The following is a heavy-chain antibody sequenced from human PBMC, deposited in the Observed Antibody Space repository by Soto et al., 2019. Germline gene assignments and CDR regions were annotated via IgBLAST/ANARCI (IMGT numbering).Heavy chain of an antibody. CDR1: GGTFSSYA. V-gene: IGHV1-69*01. D-gene: IGHD6-6*01. CDR2: IIPIFGTA. CDR3: ARASSIAASPQGYYGMDV. J-gene: IGHJ6*02. Sequence: QVQLVQSGSEVKKPGSSVKVSCKASGGTFSSYAISWVRQAPGQGLEWMGGIIPIFGTANYAQKFQGRVTITADEYTSTAYMELSSLRSEDTAVYYCARASSIAASPQGYYGMDVWGQGTTVTVS.